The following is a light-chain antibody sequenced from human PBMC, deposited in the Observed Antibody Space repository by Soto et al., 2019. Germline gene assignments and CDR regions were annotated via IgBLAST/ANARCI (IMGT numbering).Light chain of an antibody. CDR3: QQTDTLPST. CDR2: GVY. CDR1: QSVSSN. Sequence: EIVMTQSPTILSVSPGERATLSCRASQSVSSNLAWYQQKPGQAPRLLIYGVYTRAPGIPARFSGSGSGTEFTLTISSLQSEDIGTYYCQQTDTLPSTFGQGTRLEI. V-gene: IGKV3D-15*01. J-gene: IGKJ5*01.